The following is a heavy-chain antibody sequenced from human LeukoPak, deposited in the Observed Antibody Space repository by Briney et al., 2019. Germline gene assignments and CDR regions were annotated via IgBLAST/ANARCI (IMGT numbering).Heavy chain of an antibody. CDR1: GGSISSSSYY. V-gene: IGHV4-39*01. D-gene: IGHD3-22*01. CDR2: IYYSGST. Sequence: SETLSLTCTVSGGSISSSSYYWGWIRQPPGKGLEWIGSIYYSGSTYYNPSLKSRATISVDTSKNQFSLKLSSVTAADTAVYYCARPTYYYDSSGYSHLYYFDYWGQGTLVTVSS. CDR3: ARPTYYYDSSGYSHLYYFDY. J-gene: IGHJ4*02.